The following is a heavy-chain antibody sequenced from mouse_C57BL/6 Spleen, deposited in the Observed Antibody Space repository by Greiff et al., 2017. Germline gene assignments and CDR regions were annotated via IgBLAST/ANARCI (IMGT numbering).Heavy chain of an antibody. J-gene: IGHJ2*01. D-gene: IGHD3-2*02. Sequence: QVHVKQSGAELVRPGASVTLSCKASGYTFTDYEMHWVKQTPVHGLEWIGAIDPETGGTAYNQKFKGKAILTADKSSSTAYMELRSLTAEDSAVYYCTKGSSGNFDYWGQGTTLTVSS. CDR3: TKGSSGNFDY. CDR1: GYTFTDYE. CDR2: IDPETGGT. V-gene: IGHV1-15*01.